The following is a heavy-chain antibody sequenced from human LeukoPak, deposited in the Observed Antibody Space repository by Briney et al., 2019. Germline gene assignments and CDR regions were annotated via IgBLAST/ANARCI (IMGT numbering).Heavy chain of an antibody. Sequence: ASVKLSCKSSVYTFTTYDIHWVRQATGQGLEWMGWMNPNSGNTGYAQKLQGRVTMTGNTSISTAFMELSGLRSEDTAVYFCARRNTAMVAGLDYWGQGSLVTVSS. CDR3: ARRNTAMVAGLDY. CDR1: VYTFTTYD. J-gene: IGHJ4*02. D-gene: IGHD5-18*01. CDR2: MNPNSGNT. V-gene: IGHV1-8*01.